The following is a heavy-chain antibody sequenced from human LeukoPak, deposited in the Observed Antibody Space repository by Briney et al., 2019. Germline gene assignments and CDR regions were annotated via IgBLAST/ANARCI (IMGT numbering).Heavy chain of an antibody. V-gene: IGHV4-4*07. CDR3: ARDRVYYYGSGAFAP. CDR1: GDSISGYY. CDR2: IYSSGST. D-gene: IGHD3-10*01. J-gene: IGHJ5*02. Sequence: PSETLSLTCTVSGDSISGYYWSWIRQPAGKGLEWIGRIYSSGSTKYNPSLKSRVTMSVDTSKNQFSLKLSSMTAADTAVYYCARDRVYYYGSGAFAPWGQGTLVTVSS.